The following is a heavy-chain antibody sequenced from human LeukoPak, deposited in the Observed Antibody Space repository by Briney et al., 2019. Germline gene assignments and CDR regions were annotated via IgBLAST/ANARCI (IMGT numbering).Heavy chain of an antibody. J-gene: IGHJ6*02. D-gene: IGHD2-2*01. CDR1: GGSFSGYY. CDR3: ASSYCSSTSCYGSYYYYGMDV. Sequence: SETLSLTCAVYGGSFSGYYWSWIRQPPGKGLEWIGGINHSGSTNYNPSLKSRVTISVDTSKNQFSLKLSSVTAADTAVYYCASSYCSSTSCYGSYYYYGMDVWGQGTTVTVSS. V-gene: IGHV4-34*01. CDR2: INHSGST.